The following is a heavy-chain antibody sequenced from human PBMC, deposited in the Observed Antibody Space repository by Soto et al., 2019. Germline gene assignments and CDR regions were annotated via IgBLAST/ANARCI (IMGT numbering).Heavy chain of an antibody. D-gene: IGHD1-1*01. Sequence: GGSLRLSCVASGFSFGTSGMHWVRQAPGKGLEWISGIWLDGSERYYRDPVKGRFTISRDNSKNTLFLQMNSLRAEDTAVYFCARDASGTTSFLVSWGQGTLVTVSS. CDR3: ARDASGTTSFLVS. V-gene: IGHV3-33*01. CDR1: GFSFGTSG. CDR2: IWLDGSER. J-gene: IGHJ5*01.